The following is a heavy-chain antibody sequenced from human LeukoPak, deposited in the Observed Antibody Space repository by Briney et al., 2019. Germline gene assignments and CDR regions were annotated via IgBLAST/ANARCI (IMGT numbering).Heavy chain of an antibody. V-gene: IGHV3-15*01. CDR2: IKSKAHGGTT. J-gene: IGHJ4*02. CDR3: AQHDYADF. CDR1: GFTFSSYA. Sequence: GGSLRLSCAASGFTFSSYAMTWVRQAPGKGLEWVGRIKSKAHGGTTDYAAPVKGRFTISRDDSKNTLYLQINGLKTDDTAVYYCAQHDYADFWGQGTLVTVSS.